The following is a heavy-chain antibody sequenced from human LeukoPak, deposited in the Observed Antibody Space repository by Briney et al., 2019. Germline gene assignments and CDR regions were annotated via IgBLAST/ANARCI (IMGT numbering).Heavy chain of an antibody. V-gene: IGHV1-58*01. CDR1: GFTFTSSA. CDR2: IVVGSGNT. D-gene: IGHD3-22*01. Sequence: VASVKVSCKASGFTFTSSAVQWVQQARGQRLEWIGWIVVGSGNTNYAQKFQERVTITRDMSTSTAYMELSSLRSEDTAVYYCAADGTTMMGAFDIWGQGTMVTVSS. CDR3: AADGTTMMGAFDI. J-gene: IGHJ3*02.